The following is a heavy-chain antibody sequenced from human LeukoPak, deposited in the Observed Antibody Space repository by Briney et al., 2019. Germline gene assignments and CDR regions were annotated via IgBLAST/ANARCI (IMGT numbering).Heavy chain of an antibody. D-gene: IGHD2-15*01. J-gene: IGHJ4*02. Sequence: SQTLSPTCTVSGGSISSGDYYWSWIRQPPGKGLEWIGYIYYSGSTYYNPSLKSRVTISVDTSKNQFSLKLSSVTAADTAVYYCARDRGYCSGGSCYQPDYWGQGTLVTVSS. V-gene: IGHV4-30-4*01. CDR3: ARDRGYCSGGSCYQPDY. CDR1: GGSISSGDYY. CDR2: IYYSGST.